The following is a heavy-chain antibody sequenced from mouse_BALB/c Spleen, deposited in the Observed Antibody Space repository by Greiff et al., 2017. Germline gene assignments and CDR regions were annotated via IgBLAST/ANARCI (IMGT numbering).Heavy chain of an antibody. CDR1: GFTFSDYG. CDR3: ARAVGGSSYRQLHYYAMDY. D-gene: IGHD1-1*01. V-gene: IGHV5-15*02. Sequence: EVKLMESGGGLVQPGGSRKLSCAASGFTFSDYGMAWVRQAPGKGPEWVAFISNLAYSIYYADTVTGRFTISRENAKNTLYLEMSSLRSEDTAMYYCARAVGGSSYRQLHYYAMDYWGQGTSVTVSS. CDR2: ISNLAYSI. J-gene: IGHJ4*01.